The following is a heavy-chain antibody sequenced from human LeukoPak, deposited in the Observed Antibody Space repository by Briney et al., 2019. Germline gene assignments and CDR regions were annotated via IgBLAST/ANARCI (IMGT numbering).Heavy chain of an antibody. CDR3: ARQEGSGYYYADY. CDR1: GFTFSSYS. Sequence: GGSLRLSCAASGFTFSSYSMNWVRQAPGKGLEWLSSISSSSSYIYYADSVKGRFTISRDNAKNSLYLQMNSLRAEDTAVYYCARQEGSGYYYADYWGQGTLVTVSS. V-gene: IGHV3-21*01. J-gene: IGHJ4*02. D-gene: IGHD3-22*01. CDR2: ISSSSSYI.